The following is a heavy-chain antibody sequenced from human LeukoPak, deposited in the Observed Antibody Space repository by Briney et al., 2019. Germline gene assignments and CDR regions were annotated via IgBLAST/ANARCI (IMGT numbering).Heavy chain of an antibody. V-gene: IGHV4-34*01. CDR2: INHSGST. Sequence: SETVSLTCGVYGGSFSGYYWSWIRQPPGKGLEWIGEINHSGSTNHNPSLKSRVTISVDTSKNQFSLKLSSVTAADTAVYYCARTLIYDSSGYSPNWFDPWGQGTLVTVSS. D-gene: IGHD3-22*01. CDR3: ARTLIYDSSGYSPNWFDP. J-gene: IGHJ5*02. CDR1: GGSFSGYY.